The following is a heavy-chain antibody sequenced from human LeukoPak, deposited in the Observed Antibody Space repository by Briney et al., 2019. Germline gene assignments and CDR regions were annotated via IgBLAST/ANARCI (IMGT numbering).Heavy chain of an antibody. D-gene: IGHD3-9*01. CDR3: AKEAYYDILTGYSGPFDY. V-gene: IGHV3-30*02. CDR2: IRYDGSNK. Sequence: GGSLRLSCTGSGFTFGDYAMTWVRQAPGKGLEWVAFIRYDGSNKYYADSVKGRFTISRDNSKNTLYLQMNSLRAEDTAVYYCAKEAYYDILTGYSGPFDYWGQGTLVTVSS. J-gene: IGHJ4*02. CDR1: GFTFGDYA.